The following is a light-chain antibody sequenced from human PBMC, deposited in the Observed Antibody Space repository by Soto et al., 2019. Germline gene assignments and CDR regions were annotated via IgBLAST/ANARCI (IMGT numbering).Light chain of an antibody. J-gene: IGLJ3*02. Sequence: QPVLTQPPSVSGAPGQRVTISSTGSSSNIGAGYDVHWYQQLPGTAPKLLIYGNSNRPSGVPDRFSGSKSDTSASLAITGLQAEDEADYYCQSYDSSLSGSVFGGGTKLTVL. CDR1: SSNIGAGYD. CDR3: QSYDSSLSGSV. CDR2: GNS. V-gene: IGLV1-40*01.